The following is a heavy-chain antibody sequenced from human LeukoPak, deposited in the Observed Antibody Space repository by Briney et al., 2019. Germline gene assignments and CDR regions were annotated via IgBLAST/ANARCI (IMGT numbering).Heavy chain of an antibody. Sequence: SETLSLTCIVSGGSISSYYWSWIRQPPGKGLEWIGYIYYSGSTNYNPSLKSRVTISVDTSKNQFSLKLSSVTAADTAVYYCARVGYYDSSGYYGAFDIWGQGTMVTVSS. D-gene: IGHD3-22*01. CDR3: ARVGYYDSSGYYGAFDI. V-gene: IGHV4-59*01. J-gene: IGHJ3*02. CDR1: GGSISSYY. CDR2: IYYSGST.